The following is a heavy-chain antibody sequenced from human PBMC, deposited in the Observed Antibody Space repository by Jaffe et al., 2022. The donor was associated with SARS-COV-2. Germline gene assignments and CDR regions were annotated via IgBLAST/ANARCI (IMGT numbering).Heavy chain of an antibody. V-gene: IGHV3-53*04. CDR1: GFTVNNNY. CDR2: IYSGGAT. Sequence: VQLVESGGGLVQPGGSLRLSCAASGFTVNNNYMSWVRQPPGKGLEWVSIIYSGGATYYADSVKGRFTISRHSSENTLFLQMNSLRAEDTAVYYCAKVGPGREWFFDYWGRGTLVTVSS. J-gene: IGHJ4*02. D-gene: IGHD3-3*01. CDR3: AKVGPGREWFFDY.